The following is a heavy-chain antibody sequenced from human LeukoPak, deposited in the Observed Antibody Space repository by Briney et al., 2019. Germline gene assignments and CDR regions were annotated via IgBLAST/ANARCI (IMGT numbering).Heavy chain of an antibody. D-gene: IGHD3-16*01. CDR1: GLTFSNAW. V-gene: IGHV3-15*01. J-gene: IGHJ4*02. Sequence: KPGESLRLSCAASGLTFSNAWMSWVRQAPGEGLEWVGRIKRKTDGETTEYVAPVKGRFTISRDDSKNTLYLQMNSLETEDTGVYYCATASSGLFYRGQGTLVTVSS. CDR3: ATASSGLFY. CDR2: IKRKTDGETT.